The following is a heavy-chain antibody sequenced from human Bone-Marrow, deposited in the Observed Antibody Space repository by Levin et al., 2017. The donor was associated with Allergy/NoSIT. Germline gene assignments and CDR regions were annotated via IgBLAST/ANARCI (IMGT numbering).Heavy chain of an antibody. CDR1: QFIISGQY. J-gene: IGHJ6*02. V-gene: IGHV3-11*01. CDR2: ISHVGGNDI. CDR3: ARGHYGLGV. Sequence: PGGSLRLSCAASQFIISGQYMSWVRQAPGKGLEWISYISHVGGNDIYYADSVKGRFTISRDNAKNSVYLQMNSLRAEDTAVYYCARGHYGLGVWGQGTTVIVSS.